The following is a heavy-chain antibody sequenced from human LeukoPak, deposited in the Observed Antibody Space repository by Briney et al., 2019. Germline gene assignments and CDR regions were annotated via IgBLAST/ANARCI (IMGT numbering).Heavy chain of an antibody. D-gene: IGHD3-22*01. Sequence: GGSLRLSCAASGFTISTYWMSWVRQAPGKGLEWVANIKKDGSEIHYVDSVKGRFTISRDNAKNSLYLQMDSLRVEDTAVYYCAKRADSSAHSFDYWGQGTLVTVSS. CDR2: IKKDGSEI. J-gene: IGHJ4*02. CDR3: AKRADSSAHSFDY. V-gene: IGHV3-7*01. CDR1: GFTISTYW.